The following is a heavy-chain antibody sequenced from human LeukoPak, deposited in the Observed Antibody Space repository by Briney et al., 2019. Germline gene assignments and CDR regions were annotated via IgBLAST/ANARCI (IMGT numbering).Heavy chain of an antibody. Sequence: AASVKVSCKASGYTFTSYYMHWVRQAPGQGLEWMGIINPSGGSTSYAQKFQGRVTMTRDTSTSTVYMELSSLRSEDTAVYYCARDRGLKNTIQVAEVDYWGQGTLVTVSS. V-gene: IGHV1-46*01. D-gene: IGHD3-10*01. CDR2: INPSGGST. CDR3: ARDRGLKNTIQVAEVDY. J-gene: IGHJ4*02. CDR1: GYTFTSYY.